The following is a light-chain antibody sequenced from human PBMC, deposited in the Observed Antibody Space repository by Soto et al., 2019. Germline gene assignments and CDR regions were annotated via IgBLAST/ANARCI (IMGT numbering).Light chain of an antibody. V-gene: IGLV3-1*01. Sequence: SYELTQPPSVSVSPGQTASITCSGDKLGDKYASWYQQRPGQSPVLVIYQDNKRPSGIPERFSGSNSGNTATLTISGTQAMDEADYYCQAWDSSTVVFGGGPKLTVL. CDR1: KLGDKY. CDR3: QAWDSSTVV. J-gene: IGLJ2*01. CDR2: QDN.